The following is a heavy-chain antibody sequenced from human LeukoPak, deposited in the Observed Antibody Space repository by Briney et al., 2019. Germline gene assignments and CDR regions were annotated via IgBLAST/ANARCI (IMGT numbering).Heavy chain of an antibody. D-gene: IGHD6-13*01. V-gene: IGHV4-61*01. CDR1: GGSVRSGSYY. CDR3: ARESTAAGAFDY. Sequence: SETLSLTCTVSGGSVRSGSYYWSWIRQPPGKGLEWIGYIYYSGSTNYNPSLKSRVTISVDTSKNQFSLKLSSVTAADTAVYYCARESTAAGAFDYWGQGTLVTVSS. J-gene: IGHJ4*02. CDR2: IYYSGST.